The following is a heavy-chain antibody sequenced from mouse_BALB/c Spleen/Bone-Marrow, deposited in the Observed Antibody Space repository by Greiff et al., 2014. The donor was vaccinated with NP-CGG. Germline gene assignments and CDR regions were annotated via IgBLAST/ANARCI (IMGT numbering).Heavy chain of an antibody. CDR3: GRRESGTWFAY. Sequence: VQLQQSGPDLVKPGASVKMSCKASGYTFTSFVMHWVKQKPGQGLEWTGYINPYNDGTKYNEKFKDKATLSSDKSSSTAYMELSSLTSEDSAVYYCGRRESGTWFAYWGQGTLATVSA. J-gene: IGHJ3*01. CDR1: GYTFTSFV. D-gene: IGHD4-1*01. CDR2: INPYNDGT. V-gene: IGHV1-14*01.